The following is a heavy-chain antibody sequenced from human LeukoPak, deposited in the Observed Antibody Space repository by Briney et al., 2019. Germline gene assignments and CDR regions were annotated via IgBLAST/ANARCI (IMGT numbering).Heavy chain of an antibody. V-gene: IGHV1-18*01. CDR1: GYTFTSYG. J-gene: IGHJ5*02. Sequence: ASVKVSCKASGYTFTSYGISWVRQAPGQGLEWMGWISAYNGNTNYAQKLQGRVTMTTDTSTSTAYVELRSLRSDDTAVYYCARGCRWGTSCYGWFDPWGQGTLVTVSS. CDR2: ISAYNGNT. D-gene: IGHD2-2*01. CDR3: ARGCRWGTSCYGWFDP.